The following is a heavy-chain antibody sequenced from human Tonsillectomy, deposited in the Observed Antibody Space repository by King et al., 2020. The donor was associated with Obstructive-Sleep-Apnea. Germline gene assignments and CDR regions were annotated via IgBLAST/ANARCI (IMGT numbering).Heavy chain of an antibody. Sequence: QLQESGPGLVKPSETLSLTCTVSGGSVSSGSYYWSWIRQPPGKGLEWIGYIFSSGSTNYRPSLKSRVTISVDTSKNHFSLGLSSVTAADTAVYYCARGLDYYDTSGPRVDPWGQGTLVTVSS. CDR2: IFSSGST. CDR1: GGSVSSGSYY. D-gene: IGHD3-22*01. J-gene: IGHJ5*02. V-gene: IGHV4-61*01. CDR3: ARGLDYYDTSGPRVDP.